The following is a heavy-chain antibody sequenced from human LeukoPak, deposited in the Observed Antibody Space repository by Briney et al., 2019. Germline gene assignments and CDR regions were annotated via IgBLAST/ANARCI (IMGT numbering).Heavy chain of an antibody. J-gene: IGHJ6*02. V-gene: IGHV1-2*02. CDR2: INPNSGGT. D-gene: IGHD5-12*01. CDR3: ARRLRFDYYYGMDV. CDR1: GYTFTSYG. Sequence: GASVKVSCKASGYTFTSYGINWVRQAPGQGLEWMGWINPNSGGTNYAQKFQGRVTMTRDTSISTAYMELSRLRSDDTAVYYCARRLRFDYYYGMDVWGQGTTVTVSS.